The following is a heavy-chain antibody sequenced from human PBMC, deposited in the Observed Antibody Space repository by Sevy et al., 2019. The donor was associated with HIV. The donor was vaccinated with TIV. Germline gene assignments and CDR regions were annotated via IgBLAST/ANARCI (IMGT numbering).Heavy chain of an antibody. CDR3: AKGLGMVQGALLSDDI. CDR2: IRYDGSTK. Sequence: GGSLRLSCEASGFTFSRYGMHWVRQAPGKGLDWVAFIRYDGSTKYYGDSVKGRFTISRDNSKKTVFLQMNNLRIEDTALYYCAKGLGMVQGALLSDDIWGQGTMVTVSS. D-gene: IGHD3-10*01. V-gene: IGHV3-30*02. CDR1: GFTFSRYG. J-gene: IGHJ3*02.